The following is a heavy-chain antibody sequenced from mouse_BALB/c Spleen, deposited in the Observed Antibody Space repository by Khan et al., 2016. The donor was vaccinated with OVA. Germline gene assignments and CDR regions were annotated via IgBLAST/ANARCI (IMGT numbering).Heavy chain of an antibody. D-gene: IGHD2-2*01. Sequence: EVELVESGPELMKPGASVKISCKASGYSFTSYYIHWVIQSHGKSLEWIGYIDPFSGGTTYNQKFKGKATLTVDKSSNTAYLHLINLTSEDSAVYYCTRHGYVAWFTYWGQGTLFTVSA. J-gene: IGHJ3*01. V-gene: IGHV1S135*01. CDR1: GYSFTSYY. CDR3: TRHGYVAWFTY. CDR2: IDPFSGGT.